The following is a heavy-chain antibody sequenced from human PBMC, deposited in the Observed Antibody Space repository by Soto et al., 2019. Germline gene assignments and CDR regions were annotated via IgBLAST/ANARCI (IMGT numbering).Heavy chain of an antibody. CDR3: AHRPTLTLHYFEY. J-gene: IGHJ4*02. CDR1: GFSLTTRGVG. CDR2: IYWDDDK. V-gene: IGHV2-5*02. Sequence: QITLKESGPPLVKPTQTLTLTCTFSGFSLTTRGVGVGWIRQPPGKALEWLALIYWDDDKRYKPSLRSRLTITKHTSKNQVVLTVTNIDTVDTATYYGAHRPTLTLHYFEYWGQGTLVTVCS.